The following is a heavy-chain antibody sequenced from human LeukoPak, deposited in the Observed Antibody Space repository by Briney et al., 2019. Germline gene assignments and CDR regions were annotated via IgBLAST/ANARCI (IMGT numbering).Heavy chain of an antibody. CDR3: ARFDSGRYYSRGPAYFQR. J-gene: IGHJ1*01. Sequence: NPSETLSLTCTVSGASLSSKSYYWGWIRQPPGKGLEWIGGIYYTGSTYYNPSLKSRVSISVDTSRNQFSLKLSSVTAADTAVYYCARFDSGRYYSRGPAYFQRWGQGALVTVSS. V-gene: IGHV4-39*01. CDR1: GASLSSKSYY. CDR2: IYYTGST. D-gene: IGHD3-10*01.